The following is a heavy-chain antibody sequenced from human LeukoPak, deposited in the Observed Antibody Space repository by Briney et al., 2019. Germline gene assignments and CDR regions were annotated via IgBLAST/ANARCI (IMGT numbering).Heavy chain of an antibody. J-gene: IGHJ4*02. CDR1: GITFSNYW. V-gene: IGHV3-33*08. D-gene: IGHD3-10*01. CDR2: IWYDGSNK. CDR3: ARAHYYGSGKLDY. Sequence: GGSVRLSCAASGITFSNYWMHWVRQAPGKGLEWVAVIWYDGSNKYYADSVKGRFTISRDNSKNTLYLQMNSLRAEDTAVYYCARAHYYGSGKLDYWGQGTLVTVSS.